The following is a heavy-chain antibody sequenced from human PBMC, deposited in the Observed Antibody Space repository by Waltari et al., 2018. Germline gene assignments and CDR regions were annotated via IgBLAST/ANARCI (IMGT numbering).Heavy chain of an antibody. J-gene: IGHJ4*02. Sequence: EVQLVESGGGLVQPGGSLRLSCAASGFTFSSYWMSWVSQAPGKGLEWVANIKQDGSEKYYVDSVKGRFTISRDNAKNSLYLQMNSLRAEDTAVYYCASGTDGYNVYFDYWGQGTLVTVSS. CDR2: IKQDGSEK. V-gene: IGHV3-7*01. CDR3: ASGTDGYNVYFDY. D-gene: IGHD5-12*01. CDR1: GFTFSSYW.